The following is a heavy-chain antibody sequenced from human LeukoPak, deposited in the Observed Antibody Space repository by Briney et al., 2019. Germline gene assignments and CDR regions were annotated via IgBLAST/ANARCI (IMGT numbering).Heavy chain of an antibody. D-gene: IGHD1-26*01. J-gene: IGHJ4*02. CDR3: AKGSALVGATYFDY. V-gene: IGHV3-23*01. Sequence: PGGSLRLSCAASGFTFSSYAMSWVRQAPGKGLEWVSAISGSGGSTYSADSVKGRFTISRDNSNNTLYLQMNSLRAEDTAVYYCAKGSALVGATYFDYWGQGTLVTVSS. CDR1: GFTFSSYA. CDR2: ISGSGGST.